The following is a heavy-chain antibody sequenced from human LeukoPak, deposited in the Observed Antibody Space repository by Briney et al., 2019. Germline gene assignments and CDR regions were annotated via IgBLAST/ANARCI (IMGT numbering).Heavy chain of an antibody. CDR3: ARSKRRDGYTDY. CDR2: IYYSGST. D-gene: IGHD5-24*01. V-gene: IGHV4-59*01. Sequence: SETLSLTCIVSGGSISSYYWSWIRQPPGKGLEWIGYIYYSGSTNYNPSLKSRVTISVDTSKNQFSLKLSSVTAADTAVYYCARSKRRDGYTDYWGQGTLVTVSS. CDR1: GGSISSYY. J-gene: IGHJ4*02.